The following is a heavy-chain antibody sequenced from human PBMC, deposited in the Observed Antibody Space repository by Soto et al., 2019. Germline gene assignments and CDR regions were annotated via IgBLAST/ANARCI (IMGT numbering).Heavy chain of an antibody. V-gene: IGHV3-23*01. CDR1: GFTFSSYA. J-gene: IGHJ6*02. Sequence: GGSLRLSCAASGFTFSSYAMSWVRQAPGKGLEWVSAISGSGGSTYYADSVKGRFTISRDNSKNTLYLQMNSLRAEDTAVYYCATSGITMFGVVIIGCMDVCGDGXTVTV. CDR2: ISGSGGST. D-gene: IGHD3-3*01. CDR3: ATSGITMFGVVIIGCMDV.